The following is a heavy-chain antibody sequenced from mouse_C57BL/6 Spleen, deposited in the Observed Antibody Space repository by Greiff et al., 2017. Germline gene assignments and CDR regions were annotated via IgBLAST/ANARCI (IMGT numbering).Heavy chain of an antibody. Sequence: QVQLQQSGAELVKPGASVKLSCKASGYAFSSYWMNWVKQRPGSGLEWIGQIYPGDGDTNYNGKFQSKATLTADKSSSTAYMQLSGMTSEDSAVYFGARREGSLYFDYWGQGTTVTVSS. V-gene: IGHV1-80*01. CDR3: ARREGSLYFDY. J-gene: IGHJ2*01. CDR1: GYAFSSYW. CDR2: IYPGDGDT. D-gene: IGHD1-1*02.